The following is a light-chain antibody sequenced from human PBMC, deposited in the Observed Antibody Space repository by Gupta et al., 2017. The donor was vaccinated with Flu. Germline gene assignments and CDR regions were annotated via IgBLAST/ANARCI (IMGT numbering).Light chain of an antibody. V-gene: IGKV1-9*01. Sequence: DIQVTQSPPFLSASIGDRVSITCRASQGISNYLAWYQQKPGTSPKRLIYAASTLQSGVSSRFSGSGSGTEFTLTITSLQAEDSATYYCQQLNSVPYRFGQGTKLEIK. CDR2: AAS. CDR1: QGISNY. CDR3: QQLNSVPYR. J-gene: IGKJ2*03.